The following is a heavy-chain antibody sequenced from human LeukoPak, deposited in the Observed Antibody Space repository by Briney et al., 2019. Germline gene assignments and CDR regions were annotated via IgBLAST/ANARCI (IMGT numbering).Heavy chain of an antibody. V-gene: IGHV7-4-1*02. D-gene: IGHD2-2*01. CDR1: GYTFTSYA. CDR2: SNTNTGNP. J-gene: IGHJ4*02. CDR3: ARDPSCSSTSCVDY. Sequence: ASVKVSCKASGYTFTSYAINWVRQAPGQGLEWMGWSNTNTGNPTYAQGSTGRFVFSLDTSVSTAYLQISSLKAEDTAVYYCARDPSCSSTSCVDYWGQGTLVTVSS.